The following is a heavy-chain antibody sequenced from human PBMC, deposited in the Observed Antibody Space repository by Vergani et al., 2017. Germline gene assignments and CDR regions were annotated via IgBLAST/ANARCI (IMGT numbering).Heavy chain of an antibody. V-gene: IGHV4-30-2*01. CDR3: ARGREYGDYRKRERATGDY. Sequence: QLQLQESGSGLVKPSQTLSLTCAVSGGSISSGGYSWSWIRQPPGKGLEWIGEINHSGSTNYKPSLKSRVTISVDTSKNQFSLKLRSVTAADTAVYYCARGREYGDYRKRERATGDYWGQGTLVTVSS. D-gene: IGHD4-17*01. CDR2: INHSGST. J-gene: IGHJ4*02. CDR1: GGSISSGGYS.